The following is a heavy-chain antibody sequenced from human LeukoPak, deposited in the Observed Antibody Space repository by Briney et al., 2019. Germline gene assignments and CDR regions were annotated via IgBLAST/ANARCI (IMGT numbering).Heavy chain of an antibody. CDR2: ISWNGDNI. V-gene: IGHV3-9*01. CDR1: GFTFDDYA. CDR3: ARTFWSAYRFDH. Sequence: GGSLRLSCAASGFTFDDYAMHWVRQAPGKGLEWVSGISWNGDNIGYADSVKGRFTVSGDNAKNSLYLQMNSLKTDDTAFYYCARTFWSAYRFDHWGQGTLVTVSS. J-gene: IGHJ4*02. D-gene: IGHD3-3*01.